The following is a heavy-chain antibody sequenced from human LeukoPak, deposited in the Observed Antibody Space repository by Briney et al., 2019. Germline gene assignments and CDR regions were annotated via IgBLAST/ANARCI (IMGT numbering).Heavy chain of an antibody. CDR3: ARGELLTSTDY. CDR2: IYHSGST. Sequence: SETLSLTCTVSGYSISSGYYWGWIRQPPGEGLEWIGSIYHSGSTYYNPSLKSRVTISVDTSKNQFSLKLSSVTAADTAVYYCARGELLTSTDYWGQGTLVTVSS. CDR1: GYSISSGYY. J-gene: IGHJ4*02. V-gene: IGHV4-38-2*02. D-gene: IGHD1-26*01.